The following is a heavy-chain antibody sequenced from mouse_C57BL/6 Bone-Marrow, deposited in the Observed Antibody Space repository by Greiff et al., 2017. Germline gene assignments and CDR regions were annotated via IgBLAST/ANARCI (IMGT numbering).Heavy chain of an antibody. V-gene: IGHV1-26*01. D-gene: IGHD1-1*01. CDR1: GYTFTDYY. J-gene: IGHJ4*01. CDR2: INPNNGGT. Sequence: EVQLQQSGPELVKPGASVKISCKASGYTFTDYYMNWVKQSHGKSLEWIGDINPNNGGTSYNQKFKGKATLTVDKSSSTAYMELRSLTSDDSAGYYCARWYYGSRSYAMDYWGQGTSVTVSA. CDR3: ARWYYGSRSYAMDY.